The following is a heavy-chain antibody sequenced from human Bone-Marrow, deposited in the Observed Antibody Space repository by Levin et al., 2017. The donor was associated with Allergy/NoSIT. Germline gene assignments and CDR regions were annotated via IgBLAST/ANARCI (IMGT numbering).Heavy chain of an antibody. Sequence: PGGSLRLSCAASGFSLSNFAMHWVRQAPGKGLEWVASIPHDGAKTYYTDSVRGRFTISRDNSKNTLFVEMNSLRVEDTAVYCARGPGLAVGKGYFDSWGQGTLVTVSS. D-gene: IGHD6-19*01. CDR1: GFSLSNFA. J-gene: IGHJ4*02. CDR2: IPHDGAKT. CDR3: RGPGLAVGKGYFDS. V-gene: IGHV3-30-3*01.